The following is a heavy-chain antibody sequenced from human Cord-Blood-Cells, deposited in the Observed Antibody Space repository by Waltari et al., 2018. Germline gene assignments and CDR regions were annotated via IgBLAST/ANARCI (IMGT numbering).Heavy chain of an antibody. D-gene: IGHD3-10*01. CDR2: IYYSGST. Sequence: QLQLQESGPGLVKPSETLSLTGTVSVGSISSSRYYWAWIRQPPGKGLEWIGSIYYSGSTYYNPSLKSRVTISVDTSKNQFSLKLSSVTAADTAVYYCAATYYYGSGSYWYFDLWGRGTLVTVSS. V-gene: IGHV4-39*01. CDR3: AATYYYGSGSYWYFDL. CDR1: VGSISSSRYY. J-gene: IGHJ2*01.